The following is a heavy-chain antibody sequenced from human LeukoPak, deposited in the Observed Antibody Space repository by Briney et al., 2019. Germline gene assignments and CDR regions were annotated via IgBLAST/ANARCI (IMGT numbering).Heavy chain of an antibody. J-gene: IGHJ4*02. CDR3: AKAGLDYEYYFDY. V-gene: IGHV3-23*01. Sequence: SGGSLRLSCAASGFTFSSYAMSWVRQAPGKGLEWVSAISGSGGSTYYADSVKGRFTISRDNSKNTLYLQMNSLRAEDTAVYYCAKAGLDYEYYFDYWGQGTLVTVSS. CDR2: ISGSGGST. CDR1: GFTFSSYA. D-gene: IGHD4-17*01.